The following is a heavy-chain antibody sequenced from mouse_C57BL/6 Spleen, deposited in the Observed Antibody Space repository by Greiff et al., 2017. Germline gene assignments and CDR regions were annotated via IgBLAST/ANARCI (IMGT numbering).Heavy chain of an antibody. D-gene: IGHD2-1*01. CDR1: GFTFSSYA. J-gene: IGHJ3*01. CDR3: AREEGYYGNYGD. CDR2: ISDGGSYT. Sequence: EVQGVESGGGLVKPGGSLKLSCAASGFTFSSYAMSWVRQTPEKRLEWVATISDGGSYTYYPDNVKGRFTISRDNAKNNLYLQMSHLKSEDTAMXYCAREEGYYGNYGDWGQGTLVTVSA. V-gene: IGHV5-4*01.